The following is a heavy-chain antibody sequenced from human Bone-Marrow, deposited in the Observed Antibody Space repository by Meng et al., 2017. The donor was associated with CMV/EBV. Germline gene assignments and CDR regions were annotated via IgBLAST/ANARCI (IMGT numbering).Heavy chain of an antibody. D-gene: IGHD3-10*01. J-gene: IGHJ4*02. CDR1: GFTFRTYW. Sequence: GRSVSLPCAVAGFTFRTYWMSWARQAPGKGLEWVANIKEDGSEKYYGDSVKGRFTISRDNAEDSIYLHMNSLRVGDTAVYYCGRDPSGAPVDYWGQGTQVTVSS. CDR2: IKEDGSEK. V-gene: IGHV3-7*01. CDR3: GRDPSGAPVDY.